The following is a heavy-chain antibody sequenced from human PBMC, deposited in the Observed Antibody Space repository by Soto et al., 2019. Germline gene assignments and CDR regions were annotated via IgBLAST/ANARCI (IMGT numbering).Heavy chain of an antibody. Sequence: GASVKVSCKASGYTFTSYAMHWVRQAPGQRLEWMGWINAGNGNTKYSQKFQGRVTITRDTSASTAYMELSSLRSEYTAVYYCARDHWYSSSWYWFDPWGQGTLVTVSS. CDR1: GYTFTSYA. D-gene: IGHD6-13*01. V-gene: IGHV1-3*01. CDR2: INAGNGNT. CDR3: ARDHWYSSSWYWFDP. J-gene: IGHJ5*02.